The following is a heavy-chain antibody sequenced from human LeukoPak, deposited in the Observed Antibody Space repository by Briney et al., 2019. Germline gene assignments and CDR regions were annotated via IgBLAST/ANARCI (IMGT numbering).Heavy chain of an antibody. V-gene: IGHV1-8*03. Sequence: ASVKVSCKASGYTFTGYYMHWVRQATGQGLEWMGWMNPNSGNTGYAQKFQGRVTITRNTSISTAYMDLRSLRSDDTAVYYCARGLDYYGSGSYYKSRAITNWGQGTLVTVSS. CDR2: MNPNSGNT. CDR3: ARGLDYYGSGSYYKSRAITN. J-gene: IGHJ4*02. CDR1: GYTFTGYY. D-gene: IGHD3-10*01.